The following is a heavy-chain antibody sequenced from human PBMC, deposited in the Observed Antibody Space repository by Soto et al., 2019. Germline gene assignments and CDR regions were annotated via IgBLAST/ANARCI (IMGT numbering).Heavy chain of an antibody. Sequence: ASVKVSCKASGYTFTSYAMHWVRQAPGQRLEWMGWISAGNGNTKYSQKFQGRVTITRDTSASTAYMELSSLRSEDTAVYYCARVGYRSSWYWFDPWGQGTLVTVSS. CDR3: ARVGYRSSWYWFDP. J-gene: IGHJ5*02. CDR1: GYTFTSYA. V-gene: IGHV1-3*01. CDR2: ISAGNGNT. D-gene: IGHD6-13*01.